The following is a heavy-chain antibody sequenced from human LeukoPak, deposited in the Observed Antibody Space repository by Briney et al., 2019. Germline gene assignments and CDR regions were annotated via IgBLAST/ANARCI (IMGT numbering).Heavy chain of an antibody. CDR2: IKQDGSEK. D-gene: IGHD3-10*01. V-gene: IGHV3-7*01. CDR3: AXXGRGNXXXX. J-gene: IGHJ1*01. Sequence: GGSLRLSCAVSGFTFSSYWMNWVRQAPGKGLEWVANIKQDGSEKNYVDSVKGRFTISRDNAKSSLFMQMNDLRAEDTAVYYCAXXGRGNXXXXWGQ. CDR1: GFTFSSYW.